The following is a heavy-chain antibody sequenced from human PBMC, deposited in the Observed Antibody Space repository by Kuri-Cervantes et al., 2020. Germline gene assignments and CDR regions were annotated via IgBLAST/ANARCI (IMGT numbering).Heavy chain of an antibody. V-gene: IGHV4-34*01. CDR3: AFSNYEPRFQY. D-gene: IGHD3-3*01. Sequence: GSLRLSCAVYGGSFSGYYWSWIRQPPGKGLEWIGTVYYSGGTYSNPSLKSRVTISVDRSKNQFSLKLRSVTAADTAVYYCAFSNYEPRFQYWGLGTRVTVSS. CDR1: GGSFSGYY. CDR2: VYYSGGT. J-gene: IGHJ1*01.